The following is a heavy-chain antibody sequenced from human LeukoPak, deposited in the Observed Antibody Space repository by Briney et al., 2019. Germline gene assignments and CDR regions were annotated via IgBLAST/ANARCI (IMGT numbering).Heavy chain of an antibody. J-gene: IGHJ5*02. CDR2: IRYDGSNK. D-gene: IGHD3-10*01. CDR1: GFTFSSYA. Sequence: GGSLRLSCAASGFTFSSYAMHWVRQAPGKGLEWVAFIRYDGSNKYYADSVKGRFTISRDNSKNTLYLQMNSLRAEDTAVYYCVKAALLWFGESLFDPWGQGTLVTVSS. CDR3: VKAALLWFGESLFDP. V-gene: IGHV3-30*02.